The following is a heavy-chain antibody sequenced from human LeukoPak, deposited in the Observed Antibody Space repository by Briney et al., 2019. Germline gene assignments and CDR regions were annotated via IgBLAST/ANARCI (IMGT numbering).Heavy chain of an antibody. CDR1: GFSFDTYA. J-gene: IGHJ4*02. D-gene: IGHD3-10*01. Sequence: GGSLRLSCAASGFSFDTYAMHWVRQAPGQGLEWVALIWHDGSQKFYSNSVRGQFTISRDNSKNTVYLQMNNLRPDDTAVYYCAREIFGSGGYPDFWGQGTLVTVSS. CDR2: IWHDGSQK. CDR3: AREIFGSGGYPDF. V-gene: IGHV3-33*01.